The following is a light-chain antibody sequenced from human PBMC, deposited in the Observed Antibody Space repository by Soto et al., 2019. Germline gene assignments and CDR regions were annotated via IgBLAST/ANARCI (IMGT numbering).Light chain of an antibody. CDR1: QVISTS. Sequence: ASQVISTSLAWYQVKPGKAPKLLIYAASTLESGVPSRCSATVSGTEFSLTIPSLQPEEFATYYCQQFFDSPITFGQGTRLEIK. V-gene: IGKV1-9*01. CDR2: AAS. CDR3: QQFFDSPIT. J-gene: IGKJ5*01.